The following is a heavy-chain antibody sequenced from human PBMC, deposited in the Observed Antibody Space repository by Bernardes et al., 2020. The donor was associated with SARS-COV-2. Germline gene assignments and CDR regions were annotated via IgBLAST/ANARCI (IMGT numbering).Heavy chain of an antibody. CDR1: GFTFDDYG. V-gene: IGHV3-20*01. D-gene: IGHD6-19*01. CDR2: INWNGGST. Sequence: GGSLKLSCAASGFTFDDYGMSWVRQAPGKGLEWVSGINWNGGSTGYADSVKGRFTISRDNAKNSLYLQMNSLRAEDTALYHCARETQGRYSSGWDPLDYWGQGTLVTVSS. CDR3: ARETQGRYSSGWDPLDY. J-gene: IGHJ4*02.